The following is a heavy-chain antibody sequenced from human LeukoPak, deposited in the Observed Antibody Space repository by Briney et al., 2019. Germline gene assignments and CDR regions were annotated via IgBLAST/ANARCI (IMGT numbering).Heavy chain of an antibody. Sequence: ASVKVSCKASGYTFTSYAMNWVRQAPGQGLEWMGWINTNTGNPTYAQGFTGRFVFSLDTSVSTAYLQISSLRAENTAVYYCARDFIAVAGNNWFDPWGQGTLVTVSS. V-gene: IGHV7-4-1*02. CDR2: INTNTGNP. CDR3: ARDFIAVAGNNWFDP. CDR1: GYTFTSYA. J-gene: IGHJ5*02. D-gene: IGHD6-19*01.